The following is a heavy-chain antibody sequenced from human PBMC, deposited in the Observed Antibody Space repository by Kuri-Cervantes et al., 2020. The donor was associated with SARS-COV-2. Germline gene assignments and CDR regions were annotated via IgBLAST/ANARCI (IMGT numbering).Heavy chain of an antibody. Sequence: GSLRLSCAVYGGSFSGYYWSWIRQPPGKGLEWIGEINHSGSTNYNPSLKSRVTISVDTSKNQFSLKLSSVTAADTAVYYCASGIAVAGLAYMDVWGKGTTVTVSS. J-gene: IGHJ6*03. CDR3: ASGIAVAGLAYMDV. CDR1: GGSFSGYY. D-gene: IGHD6-19*01. CDR2: INHSGST. V-gene: IGHV4-34*01.